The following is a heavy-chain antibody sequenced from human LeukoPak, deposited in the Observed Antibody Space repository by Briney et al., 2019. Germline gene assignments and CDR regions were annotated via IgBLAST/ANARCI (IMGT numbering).Heavy chain of an antibody. Sequence: GGSLGHPHGAPGITFNSCGLHLVRQGPSKGKEGVAVILYDGSNKYYADSVKGRFTISRDNSKNTLYLQMNSLRAEDTAVYYCAKDVSGSGYYFDYWGQGTLVTVSS. CDR2: ILYDGSNK. J-gene: IGHJ4*02. V-gene: IGHV3-30*18. CDR1: GITFNSCG. CDR3: AKDVSGSGYYFDY. D-gene: IGHD3-22*01.